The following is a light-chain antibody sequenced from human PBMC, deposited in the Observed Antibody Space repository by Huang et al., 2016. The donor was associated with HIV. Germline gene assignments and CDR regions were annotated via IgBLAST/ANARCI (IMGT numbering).Light chain of an antibody. V-gene: IGKV1-33*01. CDR1: QDIRNY. CDR3: QQYDNLYT. Sequence: IQMTQSPASLSANVGDRVTISCQASQDIRNYLNWYQQKPGKAPTLLSYCASNLQTGVPSRFSGNGSGTDFTITISSLQSEDVATYYCQQYDNLYTFGQGTRLDIK. J-gene: IGKJ2*01. CDR2: CAS.